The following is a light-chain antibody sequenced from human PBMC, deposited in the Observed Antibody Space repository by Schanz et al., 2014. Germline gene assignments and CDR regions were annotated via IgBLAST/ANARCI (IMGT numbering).Light chain of an antibody. CDR2: GAS. Sequence: EIVLTQSPGTLSLSLGEGATLSCRASQSVFNNYLAWFQQKPGQAPRLLIYGASTRATGIPAKFSGSGSGTEFTLTISSLQPEDLAVYYCQHYHSWPYTFGQGSKLDIK. CDR1: QSVFNNY. CDR3: QHYHSWPYT. V-gene: IGKV3-20*01. J-gene: IGKJ2*01.